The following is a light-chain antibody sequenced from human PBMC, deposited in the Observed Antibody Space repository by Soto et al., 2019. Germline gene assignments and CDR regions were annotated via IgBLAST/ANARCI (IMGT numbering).Light chain of an antibody. CDR3: QRYNRWPPFT. CDR1: QSVNSN. J-gene: IGKJ5*01. CDR2: GAS. Sequence: EIEMTQSPATLSVSPVERATLSCRASQSVNSNLAWYQQKPGQAPRLLIYGASTRATGIPVRFSGSGSGTEFTLTISSLQSEDYAVYYCQRYNRWPPFTFGQGTRLEIK. V-gene: IGKV3-15*01.